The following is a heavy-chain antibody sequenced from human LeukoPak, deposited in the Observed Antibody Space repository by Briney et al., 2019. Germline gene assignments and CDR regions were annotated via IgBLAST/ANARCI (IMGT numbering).Heavy chain of an antibody. Sequence: SETLSLTCAVSGGAISSSNWWSWVRQPPGKGLEWIGEIYHSGSTNYNPSLKSRVTISVDKSKNQFSLKLSSVTAADTAVYYYATDLGGTAVAITAGFDPWGQGTLVTVSS. CDR1: GGAISSSNW. V-gene: IGHV4-4*02. D-gene: IGHD6-19*01. CDR2: IYHSGST. J-gene: IGHJ5*02. CDR3: ATDLGGTAVAITAGFDP.